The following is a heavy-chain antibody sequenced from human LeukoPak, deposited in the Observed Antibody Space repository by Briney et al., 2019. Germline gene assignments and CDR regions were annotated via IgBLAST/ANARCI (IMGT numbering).Heavy chain of an antibody. V-gene: IGHV1-2*02. CDR3: ARYSGYEYFDY. D-gene: IGHD5-12*01. J-gene: IGHJ4*02. CDR2: INPNSGGT. Sequence: ASVKVSCKASGYTFTGYYIHWVRQAPGQGVEWMGWINPNSGGTNYAQKFQGRVTMTRDTSISTAYMELSRLRSDDTAVYYCARYSGYEYFDYWGQGTLVTVSS. CDR1: GYTFTGYY.